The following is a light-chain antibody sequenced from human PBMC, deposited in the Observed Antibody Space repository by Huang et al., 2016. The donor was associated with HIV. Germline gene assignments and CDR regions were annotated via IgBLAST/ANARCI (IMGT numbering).Light chain of an antibody. J-gene: IGKJ1*01. CDR1: QSVSAN. CDR2: GAS. V-gene: IGKV3-15*01. Sequence: EIVLTQSPVTLSVSPGERATLSCRASQSVSANLAWYQQKPGQAPRLLMYGASNRAIDTPARFSGSGSGTEFTLTISSLQSEDFAVYYCQQYNNWWTFGQGTKVEIK. CDR3: QQYNNWWT.